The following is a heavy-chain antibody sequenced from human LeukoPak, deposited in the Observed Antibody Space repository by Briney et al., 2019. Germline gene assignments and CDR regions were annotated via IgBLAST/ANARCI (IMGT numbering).Heavy chain of an antibody. Sequence: SETLSLTCTVSGDSIKSSTYYWGWIRQPPGKGLEWIGNIYYSGTTSYNPSLKSRVTISVDTSKNQFSLRLSSVTAADTAVYYCARDQGTKYGDYVDYWGQGTLVTVSS. D-gene: IGHD4-17*01. V-gene: IGHV4-39*07. CDR2: IYYSGTT. J-gene: IGHJ4*02. CDR3: ARDQGTKYGDYVDY. CDR1: GDSIKSSTYY.